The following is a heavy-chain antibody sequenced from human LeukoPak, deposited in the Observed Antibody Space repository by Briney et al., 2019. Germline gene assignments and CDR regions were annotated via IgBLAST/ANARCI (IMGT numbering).Heavy chain of an antibody. D-gene: IGHD3-10*01. J-gene: IGHJ4*02. CDR2: HYWNNDK. Sequence: SGPTPVNPTQTLTPTCTFSGISLSTTGGAVGWIRQPPGKALEWLAVHYWNNDKSYSPSLKSRLTVTKDSSKNQVVLIMTNMDPVDTATYYCAHKGRGSGSFTMWGQGTLVTVSS. CDR3: AHKGRGSGSFTM. V-gene: IGHV2-5*01. CDR1: GISLSTTGGA.